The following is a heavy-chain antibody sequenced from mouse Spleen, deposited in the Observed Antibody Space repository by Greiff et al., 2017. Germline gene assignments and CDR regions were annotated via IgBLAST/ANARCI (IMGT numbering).Heavy chain of an antibody. Sequence: QVQLQQSGAELVRPGASVTLSCKASGYTFTDYEMHWVKQTPVHGLEWIGAIDPETGGTAYNQKFKGKATLTADKSSSTAYMELRSLTSEDSAVYYCTREDYGNSYYFDYWGQGTTLTVSS. V-gene: IGHV1-15*01. CDR2: IDPETGGT. J-gene: IGHJ2*01. CDR1: GYTFTDYE. CDR3: TREDYGNSYYFDY. D-gene: IGHD2-1*01.